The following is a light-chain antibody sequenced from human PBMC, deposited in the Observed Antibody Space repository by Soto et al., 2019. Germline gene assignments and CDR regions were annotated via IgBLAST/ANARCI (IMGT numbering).Light chain of an antibody. CDR1: RSVDLW. CDR2: DAS. Sequence: SPSTLSASVRDRVTITCRASRSVDLWLAWYQQKPGKAPKLLIYDASSLQSGVPSRFSGSGSGTEFTLTISILQPDDFRTYYCKVYTCHPGTFGQGTKVDIK. CDR3: KVYTCHPGT. V-gene: IGKV1-5*01. J-gene: IGKJ1*01.